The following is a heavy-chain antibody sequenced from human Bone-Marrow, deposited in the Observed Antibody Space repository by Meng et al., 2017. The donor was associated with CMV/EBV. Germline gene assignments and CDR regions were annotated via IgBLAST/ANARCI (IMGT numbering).Heavy chain of an antibody. CDR1: GLTFSSYA. V-gene: IGHV3-33*03. J-gene: IGHJ4*02. CDR3: AKGLWSGYPYYFDF. D-gene: IGHD3-3*01. Sequence: GESLKISCAASGLTFSSYAMYWVRQAPGKGPEWVATMWSDGSNKKYADSVKGRFTISRDNSKNTLYLQMNSLRAEDTAIYYCAKGLWSGYPYYFDFWGQGTLVTVSS. CDR2: MWSDGSNK.